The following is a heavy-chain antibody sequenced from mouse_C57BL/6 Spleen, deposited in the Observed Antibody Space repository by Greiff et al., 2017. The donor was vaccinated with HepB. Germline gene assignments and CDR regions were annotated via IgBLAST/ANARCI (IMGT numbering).Heavy chain of an antibody. CDR2: FSSCSDYI. J-gene: IGHJ4*01. Sequence: EVKLMESGEGLVKPGGSLKLSYAASGFTFSSYAMSWVRQTPEKRLEWVAYFSSCSDYIYYADTVKGRFTISRDNSRNTLYLQMSSLKSEDTAMYYCTRGVYDYDYAMDYWGQGTSVTVSS. CDR3: TRGVYDYDYAMDY. D-gene: IGHD2-4*01. CDR1: GFTFSSYA. V-gene: IGHV5-9-1*02.